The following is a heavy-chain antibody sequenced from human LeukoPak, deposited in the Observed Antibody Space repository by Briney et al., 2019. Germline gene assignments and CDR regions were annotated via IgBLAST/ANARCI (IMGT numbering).Heavy chain of an antibody. CDR3: ARGGWTGIEAAGTPLDY. J-gene: IGHJ4*02. CDR2: IKQDGSEK. CDR1: GFTFSSYW. Sequence: GGSLRLSCAASGFTFSSYWMSWVRQAPGKGLEWVANIKQDGSEKYYVDSVKGRFTISRDNAKNSLYLQMNSLRAEDTAVYYCARGGWTGIEAAGTPLDYWGQGTLVTVSS. D-gene: IGHD6-13*01. V-gene: IGHV3-7*01.